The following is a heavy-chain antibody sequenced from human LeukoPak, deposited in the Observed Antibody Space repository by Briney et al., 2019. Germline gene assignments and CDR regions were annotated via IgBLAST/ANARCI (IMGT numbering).Heavy chain of an antibody. CDR3: ATDPVGYCSANGCYSVDY. J-gene: IGHJ4*02. V-gene: IGHV1-24*01. D-gene: IGHD2-15*01. Sequence: GASVKVSCKVSGYTLTELSMRWVRQAPGKGLEWMGGFDPEDGETIYAQKFQGRVTMTEDTSTDTAYMELTSLRSDDTAMYYCATDPVGYCSANGCYSVDYWGQGTLVTVSS. CDR1: GYTLTELS. CDR2: FDPEDGET.